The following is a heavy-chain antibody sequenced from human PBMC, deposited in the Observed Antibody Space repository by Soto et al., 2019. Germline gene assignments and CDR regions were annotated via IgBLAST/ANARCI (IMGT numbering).Heavy chain of an antibody. D-gene: IGHD2-21*02. V-gene: IGHV4-39*02. J-gene: IGHJ6*02. CDR1: GGSITSNIYY. Sequence: SETLSLTCSVSGGSITSNIYYCAWIRQPPGKVLEWIGYIYNRGSTIYNPSLKSRVTTSVDTSKNHFSLKLNSVTAADTAVYYCARDLWGYCGADCYPLDVWGQGTTVTVSS. CDR3: ARDLWGYCGADCYPLDV. CDR2: IYNRGST.